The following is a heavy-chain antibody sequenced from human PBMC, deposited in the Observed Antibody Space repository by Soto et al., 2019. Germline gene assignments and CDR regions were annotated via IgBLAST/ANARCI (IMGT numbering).Heavy chain of an antibody. Sequence: EVQLEESGGGVVWPGGSLRLSCAASGFTFENYGLSWVRKATGKGLEWVSGIETNDGSTGYADSVRGRFTISRDNANNFLYLQMNSLRAEDTALYYCARGDAGDYWGQGTLVTVSS. CDR1: GFTFENYG. J-gene: IGHJ4*02. CDR3: ARGDAGDY. D-gene: IGHD2-2*01. V-gene: IGHV3-20*04. CDR2: IETNDGST.